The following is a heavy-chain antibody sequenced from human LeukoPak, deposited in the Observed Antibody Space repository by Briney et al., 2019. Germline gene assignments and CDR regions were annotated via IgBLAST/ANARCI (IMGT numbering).Heavy chain of an antibody. Sequence: LGGSLRLSCAASGFTFSSYAMSWVRQAPGKGLEWVSAISGSGSSTYYADSVKGRFTIYRDNSKNTLYLQMNSLRAEDTAVHYCAKGGIAAAGTSFYFDYRGQGTLVTVSS. CDR2: ISGSGSST. J-gene: IGHJ4*02. CDR3: AKGGIAAAGTSFYFDY. D-gene: IGHD6-13*01. CDR1: GFTFSSYA. V-gene: IGHV3-23*01.